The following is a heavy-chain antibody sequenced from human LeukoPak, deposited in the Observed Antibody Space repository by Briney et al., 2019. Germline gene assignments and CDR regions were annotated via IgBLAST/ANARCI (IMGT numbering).Heavy chain of an antibody. V-gene: IGHV2-5*01. D-gene: IGHD4-17*01. CDR2: IYWNDDK. CDR1: GFSLSTSGVG. Sequence: SGPTLVNPTQTLTLTCTFSGFSLSTSGVGVGWIRQPPGKALEWLALIYWNDDKRYSPSLRSRVTITKDTSKNQVVLTMTNMDPVDTATYYCAHRRREGTVTTGFDYWGQGTLVTVSS. J-gene: IGHJ4*02. CDR3: AHRRREGTVTTGFDY.